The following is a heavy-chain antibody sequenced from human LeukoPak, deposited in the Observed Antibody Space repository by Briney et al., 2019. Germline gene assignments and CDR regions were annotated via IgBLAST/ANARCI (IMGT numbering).Heavy chain of an antibody. CDR1: GLTFSNYA. V-gene: IGHV3-23*01. CDR3: AKDPNGDYVGAFDS. J-gene: IGHJ3*01. CDR2: ITAGGGT. D-gene: IGHD4-17*01. Sequence: PGGFLRLSCAASGLTFSNYAMTWVRQAPGKGLEWVSSITAGGGTSYTDSVKGRFTVYRDNSKNTLYLQMNSLRAGDTALYYCAKDPNGDYVGAFDSWGQGTMVTVSS.